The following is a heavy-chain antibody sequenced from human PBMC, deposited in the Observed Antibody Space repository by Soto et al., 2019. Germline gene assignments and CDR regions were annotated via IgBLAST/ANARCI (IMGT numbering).Heavy chain of an antibody. V-gene: IGHV3-48*03. Sequence: PGGSLRLSCAVSGFSFSNYEMNWVRQAPGKGLEWISYITSSGSTTYYADSVKGRFTVSRDNAKNSLYLEMSSLRAEDTAIYYCARESVKILGVDVFDYWGQGALVTVSS. D-gene: IGHD3-3*01. CDR1: GFSFSNYE. CDR3: ARESVKILGVDVFDY. CDR2: ITSSGSTT. J-gene: IGHJ4*02.